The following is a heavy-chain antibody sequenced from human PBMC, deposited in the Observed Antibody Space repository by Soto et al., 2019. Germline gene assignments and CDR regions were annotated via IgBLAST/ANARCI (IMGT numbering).Heavy chain of an antibody. Sequence: QVQLQQWGAGLLKPSETLSLTCAVFGGLVSSGNYSWSWFRQPPGKGLGWLGEMGHGGGPHFNPSLKSRVTISVDTSKNQFSLKMSSVTAADTALYYCARVERGTATTVVDAFDIWGPGTMVTVSS. V-gene: IGHV4-34*01. CDR3: ARVERGTATTVVDAFDI. D-gene: IGHD1-1*01. CDR1: GGLVSSGNYS. CDR2: MGHGGGP. J-gene: IGHJ3*02.